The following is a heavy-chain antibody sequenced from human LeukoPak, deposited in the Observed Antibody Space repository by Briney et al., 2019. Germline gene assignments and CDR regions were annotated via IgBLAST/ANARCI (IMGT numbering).Heavy chain of an antibody. CDR1: GFTFSSYS. CDR2: ISSSSSYI. J-gene: IGHJ4*02. D-gene: IGHD2-21*02. V-gene: IGHV3-21*01. Sequence: PGGSLRLSCAASGFTFSSYSMNWVRQAPGKGLEWVSSISSSSSYIYYADSVKGRFTISRDNAKNSLYLQMNSLRAEDTAVYYCARGSRVGVTTTLGFDYWGQGTLVTVSS. CDR3: ARGSRVGVTTTLGFDY.